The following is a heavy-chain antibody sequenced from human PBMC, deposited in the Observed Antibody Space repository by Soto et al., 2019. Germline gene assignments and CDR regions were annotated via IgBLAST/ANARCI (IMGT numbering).Heavy chain of an antibody. CDR2: INHSGST. CDR1: SGSFSGYY. J-gene: IGHJ6*02. Sequence: QVQLQQWGAGLLKPSETLSLTCAVYSGSFSGYYWSWIRQPPGKGLEWIGEINHSGSTNYNPSLKSRVTISVDTSKNQFSLKLSSVTAADTAVYYCARGEAQGGTYGMDVWGQGTTVTVSS. V-gene: IGHV4-34*01. CDR3: ARGEAQGGTYGMDV. D-gene: IGHD1-26*01.